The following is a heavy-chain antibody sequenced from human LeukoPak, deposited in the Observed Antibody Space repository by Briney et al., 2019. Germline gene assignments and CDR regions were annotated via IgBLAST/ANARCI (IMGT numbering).Heavy chain of an antibody. J-gene: IGHJ4*02. CDR3: AKDGYCSGGRCHAALNY. CDR2: ISGDGGST. Sequence: GGSLRLSCAASGFTFDDYAMHWVRQVLGKGLEWVSLISGDGGSTSYADSVKGRFTISRDNNKSSLYLQMNSLRAEDTALYYCAKDGYCSGGRCHAALNYWGQGTLVTVSS. CDR1: GFTFDDYA. V-gene: IGHV3-43*02. D-gene: IGHD2-15*01.